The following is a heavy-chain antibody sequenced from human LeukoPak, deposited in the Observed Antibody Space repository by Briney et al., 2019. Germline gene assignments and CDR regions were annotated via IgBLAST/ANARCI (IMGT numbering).Heavy chain of an antibody. D-gene: IGHD2-2*01. Sequence: SQTLSLTCTVSGGSISSGGYYWSWIRQHPGKGLEWIGYIYYSGSTYYNPSLKSRVTISVDTSKNQFSLKLSSVTAADTAVYYCASKHQLPHYYMDVWGKGTTVTVSS. CDR2: IYYSGST. CDR1: GGSISSGGYY. V-gene: IGHV4-31*03. CDR3: ASKHQLPHYYMDV. J-gene: IGHJ6*03.